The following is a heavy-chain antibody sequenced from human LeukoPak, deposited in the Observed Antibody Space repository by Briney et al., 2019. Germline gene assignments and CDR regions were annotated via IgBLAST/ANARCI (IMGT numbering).Heavy chain of an antibody. J-gene: IGHJ4*02. CDR3: AKDLSRSPCYYYFDY. CDR2: ISWNSGSI. CDR1: GFTFDDYA. Sequence: GRSLRLSCAASGFTFDDYAMHWVRQAPGKGLEWVSGISWNSGSIGYADSVKGRFTISRDNAKNSLYLQMNSLRAEDTALYYCAKDLSRSPCYYYFDYWGQGTLVTVSS. D-gene: IGHD2-15*01. V-gene: IGHV3-9*01.